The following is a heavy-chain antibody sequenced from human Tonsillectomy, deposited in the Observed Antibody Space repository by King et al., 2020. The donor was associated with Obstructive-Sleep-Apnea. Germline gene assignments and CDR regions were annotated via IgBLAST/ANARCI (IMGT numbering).Heavy chain of an antibody. D-gene: IGHD2-2*01. CDR2: ISYDGRND. Sequence: QLVQSGGGVVHPGRSLRLSCAASGFNFRRTAMHWVRQAPGKGLEWVAVISYDGRNDYYGDSLRGRLTVSRDNTRDNPFLHMTNMRNDETAVDECVRDVGYQLDVWGQGTQVTVSS. J-gene: IGHJ4*02. CDR1: GFNFRRTA. CDR3: VRDVGYQLDV. V-gene: IGHV3-30*03.